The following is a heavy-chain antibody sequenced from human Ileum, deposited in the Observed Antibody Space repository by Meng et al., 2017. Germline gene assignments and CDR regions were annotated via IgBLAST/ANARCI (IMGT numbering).Heavy chain of an antibody. CDR2: IYYTGNT. CDR1: GGSVSSYY. D-gene: IGHD3-10*01. V-gene: IGHV4-59*02. J-gene: IGHJ5*02. Sequence: GSLRLSCTVSGGSVSSYYWSWVRQPPGKGLEWIGFIYYTGNTHYNPSLRGRVTIPLDTSKNQLSLELTSVTAADTALYFCARESYGSGINNWFDPWGQGTLVTVSS. CDR3: ARESYGSGINNWFDP.